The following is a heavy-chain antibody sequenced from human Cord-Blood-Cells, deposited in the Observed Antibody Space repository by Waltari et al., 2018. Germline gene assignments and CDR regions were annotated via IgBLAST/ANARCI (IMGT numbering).Heavy chain of an antibody. D-gene: IGHD1-1*01. CDR1: GGTFSSYA. J-gene: IGHJ3*02. Sequence: QVQLVQSGAEVKKPGSSVKVSCKASGGTFSSYAISWVRQAPGQGLEWMGGVTPIFGTANDAQNFQGRVTITADESTSTAYMELSSLRSEDTAVYYCARARGRFKLEANDAFDIWGQGTMVTVSS. CDR2: VTPIFGTA. CDR3: ARARGRFKLEANDAFDI. V-gene: IGHV1-69*12.